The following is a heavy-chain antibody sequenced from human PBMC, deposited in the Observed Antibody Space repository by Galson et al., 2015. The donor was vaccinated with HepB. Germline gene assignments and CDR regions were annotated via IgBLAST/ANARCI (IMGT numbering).Heavy chain of an antibody. J-gene: IGHJ6*02. D-gene: IGHD1-1*01. Sequence: SGYTFTGYYMHWVRQAPGQGLEWMGWINPNSGGSNYAQKFQGWVTMTRDTSITTAYMELTRLKSDDTAVYYCARDSASTTSLGAYYGMDVWGQGTTVTVSS. V-gene: IGHV1-2*04. CDR3: ARDSASTTSLGAYYGMDV. CDR1: GYTFTGYY. CDR2: INPNSGGS.